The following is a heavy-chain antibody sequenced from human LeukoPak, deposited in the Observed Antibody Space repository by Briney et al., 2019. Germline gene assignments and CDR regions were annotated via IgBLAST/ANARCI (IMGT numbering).Heavy chain of an antibody. D-gene: IGHD3-3*01. CDR1: GFTFSSYW. V-gene: IGHV3-74*01. J-gene: IGHJ3*02. Sequence: GGSLRLSCAASGFTFSSYWMNWVRQAPGKGLVWVSRIDTDGSSTTYADSVKGRFTISRDNAKSTLYLQMNSLRAEDTAVYYCARGFTIFGVVNDGFDIWGQGTKVTVSS. CDR2: IDTDGSST. CDR3: ARGFTIFGVVNDGFDI.